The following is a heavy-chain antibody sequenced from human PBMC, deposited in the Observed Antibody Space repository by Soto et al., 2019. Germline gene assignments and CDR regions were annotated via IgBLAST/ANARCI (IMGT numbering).Heavy chain of an antibody. CDR3: AKATATTGSSSWFDP. J-gene: IGHJ5*02. D-gene: IGHD1-1*01. V-gene: IGHV3-23*01. Sequence: PGGFLRLSCAASGFTFSTYAMNWVRQAPGKGLEWVSTISGGGGSTYYADSVKGRFTISRDNSRNTLYLQMNSLRVEDTAVYYCAKATATTGSSSWFDPWGQGTLVTVSS. CDR2: ISGGGGST. CDR1: GFTFSTYA.